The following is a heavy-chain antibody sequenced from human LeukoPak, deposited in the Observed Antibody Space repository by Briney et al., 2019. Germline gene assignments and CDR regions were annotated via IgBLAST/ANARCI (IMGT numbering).Heavy chain of an antibody. J-gene: IGHJ3*02. V-gene: IGHV3-21*01. D-gene: IGHD3-16*02. CDR3: ARDLMITFGGVIVSYACDI. CDR1: GFTFSSYS. Sequence: GGSLRLSCAASGFTFSSYSMTWVRQAPGKGLEWVSSISSSSSYIYYADSVKGRFTISRDNAKNSLYLQMNSLRAEDTAVYYCARDLMITFGGVIVSYACDIWGQGTMVTVSS. CDR2: ISSSSSYI.